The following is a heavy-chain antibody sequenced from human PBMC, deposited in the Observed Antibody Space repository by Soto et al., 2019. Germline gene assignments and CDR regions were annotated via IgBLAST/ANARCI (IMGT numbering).Heavy chain of an antibody. Sequence: PGGSLRLSCAASGFTFDDYAMHWVRQAPGKGLEWVSGISWNSGSIGYADSVKGRFTISRDNAKNSLYLQMNSLRAEDTALYYCAKDLARGRTIAAAGPFDYWGQGTQVTVSS. V-gene: IGHV3-9*01. CDR1: GFTFDDYA. D-gene: IGHD6-13*01. CDR3: AKDLARGRTIAAAGPFDY. CDR2: ISWNSGSI. J-gene: IGHJ4*02.